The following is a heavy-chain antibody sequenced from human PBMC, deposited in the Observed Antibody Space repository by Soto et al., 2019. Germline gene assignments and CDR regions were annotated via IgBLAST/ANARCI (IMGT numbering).Heavy chain of an antibody. V-gene: IGHV1-24*01. Sequence: ASVKVSCKVSGYTLTELSMHWVRQAPGKGLEWMGGFDPEDGETIYAQKFQGRVTMTEDTSTDTAYMELSSLRSEDTAVYYCATGGFWSGISLQTYYYYYIAVWGKGTTVTVSS. CDR3: ATGGFWSGISLQTYYYYYIAV. D-gene: IGHD3-3*01. CDR1: GYTLTELS. J-gene: IGHJ6*03. CDR2: FDPEDGET.